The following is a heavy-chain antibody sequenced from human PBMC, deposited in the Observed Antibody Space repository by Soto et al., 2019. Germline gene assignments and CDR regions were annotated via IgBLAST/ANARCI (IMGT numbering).Heavy chain of an antibody. V-gene: IGHV3-23*01. CDR2: ISGSGEST. J-gene: IGHJ3*02. CDR3: AKGSSAWSGFAFDI. Sequence: GSLRLSCAASGFTFRSYGMSWVRQAPGKGLEWVSAISGSGESTYSADSVKGRFTISRDNSKNALFLQMDSLRAEDTAVYYCAKGSSAWSGFAFDIWGQGTKVTVSS. D-gene: IGHD6-19*01. CDR1: GFTFRSYG.